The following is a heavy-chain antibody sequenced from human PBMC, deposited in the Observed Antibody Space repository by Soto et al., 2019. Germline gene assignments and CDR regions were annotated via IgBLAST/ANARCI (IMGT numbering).Heavy chain of an antibody. CDR3: LRDGGLT. V-gene: IGHV3-7*04. Sequence: EVQLVESGGDLVQPGGSLRLSCAASGFSFSSYWMSWVRQAPGKGLEWVAHMNQDGSDKYYVDSVKGRFTISRDNTKNSLFLQMISLRAEDTAVYYCLRDGGLTWGQGTMVTVSS. CDR1: GFSFSSYW. CDR2: MNQDGSDK. J-gene: IGHJ5*02. D-gene: IGHD3-16*01.